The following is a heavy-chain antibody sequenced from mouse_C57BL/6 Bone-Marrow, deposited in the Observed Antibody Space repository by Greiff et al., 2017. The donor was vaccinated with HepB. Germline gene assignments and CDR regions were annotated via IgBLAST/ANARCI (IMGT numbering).Heavy chain of an antibody. J-gene: IGHJ2*01. CDR3: AFYDYDYLDY. D-gene: IGHD2-4*01. Sequence: VHLVESGAELARPGASVKMSCKASGYTFTSYTMHWVKQRPGQGLEWIGYINPSSGYTKYNQKFKDKATLTADKSSSTAYMQLSSLTSEDSAVYYCAFYDYDYLDYWGQGTTLTVSS. CDR1: GYTFTSYT. V-gene: IGHV1-4*01. CDR2: INPSSGYT.